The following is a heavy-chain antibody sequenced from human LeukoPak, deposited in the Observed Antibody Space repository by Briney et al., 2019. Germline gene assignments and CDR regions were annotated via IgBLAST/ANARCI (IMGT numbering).Heavy chain of an antibody. D-gene: IGHD6-19*01. Sequence: ASVKVSCKASGYTFTSYYMRWVRQAPGQGLEWMGIINPSGGSTSYAQKFQGRVTMTRDTSTSTVYMELSSLRSEDTAVYYCARDELLGYYSSGWQTIPDYWGQGSLVTVSS. V-gene: IGHV1-46*03. CDR2: INPSGGST. CDR3: ARDELLGYYSSGWQTIPDY. J-gene: IGHJ4*02. CDR1: GYTFTSYY.